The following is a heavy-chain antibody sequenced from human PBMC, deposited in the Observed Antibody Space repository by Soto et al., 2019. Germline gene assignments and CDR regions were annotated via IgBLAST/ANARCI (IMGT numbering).Heavy chain of an antibody. D-gene: IGHD3-3*01. CDR3: TKRRNVLRFLEWSSGMEV. CDR1: GFTFSSYG. J-gene: IGHJ6*02. CDR2: ISHDGSNK. V-gene: IGHV3-30*18. Sequence: GGSLRLSCAASGFTFSSYGMHWVRQAPGKGLEWVAFISHDGSNKYYGDSMKGRIAMSRDNSKSTLYLQMSSLRAEDTAVYYCTKRRNVLRFLEWSSGMEVWGQGTTVTVSS.